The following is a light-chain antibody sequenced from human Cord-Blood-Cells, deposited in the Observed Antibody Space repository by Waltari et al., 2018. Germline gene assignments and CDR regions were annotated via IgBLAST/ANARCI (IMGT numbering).Light chain of an antibody. J-gene: IGLJ2*01. CDR2: GKN. CDR3: NSRDSRV. V-gene: IGLV3-19*01. CDR1: SPGSYY. Sequence: SSELTQDPAVSVALWQTVRNTCQGHSPGSYYASWYQQKPGQAPVLFIYGKNNRPSGRPYRFSGSSSGNTASLTITGAQAEDEADYYCNSRDSRVFGGGTKLTVL.